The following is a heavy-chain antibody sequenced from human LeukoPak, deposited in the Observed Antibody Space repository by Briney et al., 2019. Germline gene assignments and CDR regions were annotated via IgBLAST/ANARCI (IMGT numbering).Heavy chain of an antibody. J-gene: IGHJ4*02. Sequence: PSETLSLTCTVSGGSISSYYWGWIRQPPGKGLEWIGSIYYSGSTYYNPSLKSRVTISVDTSKNQFSLKLSSVTAADTAVYYCATYSSGWSEFDYWGQGTLVTVSS. CDR3: ATYSSGWSEFDY. V-gene: IGHV4-39*07. CDR1: GGSISSYY. D-gene: IGHD6-19*01. CDR2: IYYSGST.